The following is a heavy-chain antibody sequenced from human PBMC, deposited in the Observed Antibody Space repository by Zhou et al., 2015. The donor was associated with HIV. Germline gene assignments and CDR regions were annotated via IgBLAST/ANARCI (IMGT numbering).Heavy chain of an antibody. CDR3: ARANHYDFWSGYSYGMDV. Sequence: QVQLVQSGAEVKKPGSSVKVSCKASGGTFSSYTISWVRQAPGQGLEWMGRIIPILGIANYAQKFQGRVTITADKSTSTAYMELSSLRSEDTAVYYCARANHYDFWSGYSYGMDVWGQGTTVTVSS. CDR1: GGTFSSYT. V-gene: IGHV1-69*02. J-gene: IGHJ6*02. D-gene: IGHD3-3*01. CDR2: IIPILGIA.